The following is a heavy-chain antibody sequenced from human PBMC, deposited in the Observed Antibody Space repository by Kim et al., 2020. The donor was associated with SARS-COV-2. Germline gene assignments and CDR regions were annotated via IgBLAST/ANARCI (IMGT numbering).Heavy chain of an antibody. CDR3: ARVDFFGRGYYYGMDV. CDR2: INSDGSST. CDR1: GFTFSSYW. V-gene: IGHV3-74*01. Sequence: GGSLRLSCAASGFTFSSYWMHWVRQAPGKGLVWVSRINSDGSSTSYADSVKGRFTISRDNAKNTLYLQMNSLRAEDTAVYYCARVDFFGRGYYYGMDVWGQGTTVTVSS. J-gene: IGHJ6*02. D-gene: IGHD3-10*01.